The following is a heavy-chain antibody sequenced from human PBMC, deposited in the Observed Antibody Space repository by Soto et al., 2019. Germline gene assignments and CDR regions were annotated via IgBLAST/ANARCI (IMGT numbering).Heavy chain of an antibody. CDR2: MNPNSGNT. Sequence: QVQLVQSGAEVKKPGASVKVSCKASGYTFTSYDINWVRQATGQGLEWMGWMNPNSGNTVYAQKCQGRVTMTRNTSISTAYPELTSLRSEDTAVYYCARDQTNYGMDVWGQGTTVTVSS. CDR1: GYTFTSYD. J-gene: IGHJ6*02. V-gene: IGHV1-8*01. CDR3: ARDQTNYGMDV.